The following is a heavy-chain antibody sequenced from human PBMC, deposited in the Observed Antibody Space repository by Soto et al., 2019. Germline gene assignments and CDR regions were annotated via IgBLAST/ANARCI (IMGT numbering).Heavy chain of an antibody. V-gene: IGHV3-23*01. CDR2: ISGTDGTT. CDR3: AKPKLGIRAFDL. J-gene: IGHJ3*01. CDR1: GFTFSAYL. Sequence: GGSLRLSCEASGFTFSAYLMTWVRQAPGKGLEWVSSISGTDGTTYYADSVKGRLSISRDNSKNTLYLQMNSLSVNDTALYYCAKPKLGIRAFDLWGQGTMVTVSS. D-gene: IGHD7-27*01.